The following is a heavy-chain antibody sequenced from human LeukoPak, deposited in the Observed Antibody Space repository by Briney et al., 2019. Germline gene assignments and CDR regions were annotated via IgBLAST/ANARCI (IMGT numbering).Heavy chain of an antibody. D-gene: IGHD6-13*01. Sequence: TGGSLRLSCAASGFTFSSYAMSWVRQAPGKGLDWVSTISGSGGSTYYADSVKGRFTISRDNSKNTLYLQMNSLRAEDTAVYYCAKGPRSSWSLNWFDPWGQGTLVTVSS. CDR1: GFTFSSYA. CDR2: ISGSGGST. J-gene: IGHJ5*02. CDR3: AKGPRSSWSLNWFDP. V-gene: IGHV3-23*01.